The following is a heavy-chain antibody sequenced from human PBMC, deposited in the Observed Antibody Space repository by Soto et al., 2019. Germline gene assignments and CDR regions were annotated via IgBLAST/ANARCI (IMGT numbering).Heavy chain of an antibody. Sequence: AGGALRHSCAGSGVKFKHFSLSLVRQAPGKGLEWVSTISGRGGTTYYADSVKGRFTISRDNSKDTLYLQMNSLRTEDTAMYYCAKDQCTGGTCYFTFNSWGQGTLVTVSS. CDR3: AKDQCTGGTCYFTFNS. CDR1: GVKFKHFS. J-gene: IGHJ4*02. V-gene: IGHV3-23*01. D-gene: IGHD2-15*01. CDR2: ISGRGGTT.